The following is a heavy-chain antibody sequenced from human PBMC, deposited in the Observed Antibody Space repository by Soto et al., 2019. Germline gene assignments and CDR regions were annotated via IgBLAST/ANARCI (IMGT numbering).Heavy chain of an antibody. J-gene: IGHJ4*02. D-gene: IGHD3-22*01. CDR2: IYYSGST. CDR3: AKSDHYSYDRSGYWDY. Sequence: SETLSLTCTVSGGSISSYYWSWIRQPPGKGLEWIGYIYYSGSTNYNPSLKSRLTISVDTSKNQFSLKLSSVTAADTAVYYSAKSDHYSYDRSGYWDYWGQGTLVTVSS. V-gene: IGHV4-59*08. CDR1: GGSISSYY.